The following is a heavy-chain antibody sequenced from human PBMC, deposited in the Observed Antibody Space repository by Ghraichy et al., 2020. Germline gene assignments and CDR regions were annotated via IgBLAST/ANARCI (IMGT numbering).Heavy chain of an antibody. CDR1: GYTLTELS. CDR2: FDPEDGET. V-gene: IGHV1-24*01. D-gene: IGHD1-20*01. J-gene: IGHJ5*02. CDR3: ATGVYNWNDDPDGWFDP. Sequence: ASVKVSCKVSGYTLTELSMHWVRQAPGKGLEWMGGFDPEDGETIYAQKFQGRVTMTEDTSTDTAYMELSSLRSEDTAVYYCATGVYNWNDDPDGWFDPWGQGTLVTVSS.